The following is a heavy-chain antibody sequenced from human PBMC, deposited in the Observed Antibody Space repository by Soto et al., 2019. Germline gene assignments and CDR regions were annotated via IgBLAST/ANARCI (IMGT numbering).Heavy chain of an antibody. Sequence: ASVKVSCKASGYSFTDYHIHWVRQAPGQGLEWLGRINPKSGGTSTAQKFQGWVTMTRDRSISTVYMELTRLRSDDTAVYFCARGHSTDCSNGVCSFFYNHEMDVWGQGATVTVSS. CDR3: ARGHSTDCSNGVCSFFYNHEMDV. V-gene: IGHV1-2*04. CDR1: GYSFTDYH. D-gene: IGHD2-8*01. CDR2: INPKSGGT. J-gene: IGHJ6*02.